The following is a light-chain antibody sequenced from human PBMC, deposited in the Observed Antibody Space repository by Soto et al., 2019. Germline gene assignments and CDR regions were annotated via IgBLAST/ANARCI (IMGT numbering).Light chain of an antibody. V-gene: IGKV1-5*03. CDR3: QYYNSYSEE. Sequence: DIQMTQSPSTLSAPVAERVTITCRASQSISSWLAWYQQKPGKAPKLLIYKASTLKSGVPSRFSGSGSGTEFTLTISSLQPDDFATYYCQYYNSYSEEFGQGTKVDIK. J-gene: IGKJ1*01. CDR1: QSISSW. CDR2: KAS.